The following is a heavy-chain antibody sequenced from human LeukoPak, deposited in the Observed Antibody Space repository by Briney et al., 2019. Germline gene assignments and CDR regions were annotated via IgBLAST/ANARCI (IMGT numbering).Heavy chain of an antibody. D-gene: IGHD6-19*01. CDR1: GDSSSKSIYY. CDR2: IDYSGTT. CDR3: AREYTLYRSGWFLDY. V-gene: IGHV4-39*07. J-gene: IGHJ4*02. Sequence: SETLSLTCTVSGDSSSKSIYYWAWIRQPPGKGLEWIGTIDYSGTTYYNPSLKSRVTISIDTSKTQFSLKLSSVTAADTAVYYCAREYTLYRSGWFLDYWGQGTVVTVSS.